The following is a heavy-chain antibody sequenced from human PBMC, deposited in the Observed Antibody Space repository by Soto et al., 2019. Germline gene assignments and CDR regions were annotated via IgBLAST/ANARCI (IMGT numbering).Heavy chain of an antibody. Sequence: QVQLQESGPGLVRPSQTLSLTCTVSGGSMNSGNYYWGWIRQHPGTGLEWIGNIHDRGSTYYNPSLKSRVSISLDTSNKKFSLRLTSVTATDTAMYYCARGDGNPWDFDLWGRGTLVIVSS. V-gene: IGHV4-31*03. CDR1: GGSMNSGNYY. CDR3: ARGDGNPWDFDL. J-gene: IGHJ2*01. D-gene: IGHD2-15*01. CDR2: IHDRGST.